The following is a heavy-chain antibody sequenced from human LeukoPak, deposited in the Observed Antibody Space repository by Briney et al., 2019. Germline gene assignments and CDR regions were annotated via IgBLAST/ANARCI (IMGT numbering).Heavy chain of an antibody. CDR3: ARGRLEMATSLDP. Sequence: GGSLRLSCAASGFTFDDYTMHWVRQAPGKGLVWVSRVSSDGFTTTYADSVKGRFTISRDNSKNTLYLQMNSLRAEDTAVYYCARGRLEMATSLDPWGQGTLVTVSS. CDR2: VSSDGFTT. D-gene: IGHD5-24*01. J-gene: IGHJ5*02. CDR1: GFTFDDYT. V-gene: IGHV3-74*01.